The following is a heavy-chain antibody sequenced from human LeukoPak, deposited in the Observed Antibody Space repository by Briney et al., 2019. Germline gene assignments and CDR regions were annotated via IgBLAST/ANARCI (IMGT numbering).Heavy chain of an antibody. D-gene: IGHD2-2*01. CDR1: GFTFSDYY. Sequence: KPGGSLRLSCAASGFTFSDYYMTWIRQAPGKGLKWVSYISSSGSTIYYADSVKGRFTISRDNAKNSLYLQMNSLRAEDTAVYYCAGWVVVPAAVDYWGQGTLVTVSS. V-gene: IGHV3-11*01. J-gene: IGHJ4*02. CDR3: AGWVVVPAAVDY. CDR2: ISSSGSTI.